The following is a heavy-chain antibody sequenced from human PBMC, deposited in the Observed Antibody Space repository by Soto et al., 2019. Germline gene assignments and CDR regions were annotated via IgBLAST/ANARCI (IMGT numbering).Heavy chain of an antibody. CDR3: ARGPMTTVTTWGDWYFDL. Sequence: QVQLVESGGGVVQPGRSLRLSCATSGFIFSSYGMHWVRQGPGKGLEWVAVIWYDGTNKYYADSVNGRFTISRDDSKNTVYLKMNGLRAEDTAVYYCARGPMTTVTTWGDWYFDLWGRGTLVTVSS. J-gene: IGHJ2*01. CDR2: IWYDGTNK. V-gene: IGHV3-33*01. D-gene: IGHD4-17*01. CDR1: GFIFSSYG.